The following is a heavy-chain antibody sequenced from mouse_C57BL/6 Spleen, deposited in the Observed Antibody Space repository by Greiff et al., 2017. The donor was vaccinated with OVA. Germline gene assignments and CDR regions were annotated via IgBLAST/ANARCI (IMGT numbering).Heavy chain of an antibody. V-gene: IGHV1-53*01. J-gene: IGHJ2*01. CDR3: ARMGITTVVPFDY. Sequence: VQLQQPGTELVKPGASVKLSCKASGYTFTSYWMHWVKQRPGQGLEWIGNINPSNGGTNYNEKFKSKATLTVDKSSSTAYMQLSSLTSEDSAVYYCARMGITTVVPFDYWGQGTTLTVSS. D-gene: IGHD1-1*01. CDR1: GYTFTSYW. CDR2: INPSNGGT.